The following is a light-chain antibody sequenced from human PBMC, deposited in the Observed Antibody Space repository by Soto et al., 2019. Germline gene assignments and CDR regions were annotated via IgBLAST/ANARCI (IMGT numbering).Light chain of an antibody. V-gene: IGKV3-20*01. CDR1: QRVSSSY. Sequence: EIVLTQSPGTLSLSPGERATLSCRASQRVSSSYLAWYQQKPGQAPRLLIYGASSRATGIPDRFSGSGSGTDFTLTISRLEPGDFAVYYCQQYGSSPPLTFGGGTKVEVK. J-gene: IGKJ4*01. CDR2: GAS. CDR3: QQYGSSPPLT.